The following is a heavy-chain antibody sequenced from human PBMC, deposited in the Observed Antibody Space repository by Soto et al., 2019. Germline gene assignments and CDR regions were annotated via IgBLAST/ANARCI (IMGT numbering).Heavy chain of an antibody. Sequence: SVKVSCKASGGTFSSYAISWVRQAPGQGLEWMGGIIPIFGTANYAQKFQGRVTITADESTSTAYMELSSLRSEDTAVYYCARRLYCSSTSCYRLAPHYYYYGMDVWGQGTTVTVSS. J-gene: IGHJ6*02. D-gene: IGHD2-2*02. V-gene: IGHV1-69*13. CDR2: IIPIFGTA. CDR3: ARRLYCSSTSCYRLAPHYYYYGMDV. CDR1: GGTFSSYA.